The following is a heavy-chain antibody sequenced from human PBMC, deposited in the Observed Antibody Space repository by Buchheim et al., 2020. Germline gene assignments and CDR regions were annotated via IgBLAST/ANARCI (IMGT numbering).Heavy chain of an antibody. CDR3: AKDGAMTTVTTMPRGSYYYYGMDV. D-gene: IGHD4-17*01. CDR2: ISYDGSNK. Sequence: QVQLVESGGDVVQPGRSLRLSCAASGFTFSSYGMHWVRQAPGKGLEWVAVISYDGSNKYYADSVKGRFTISRDNSTNTPYLQMNSLRAEDTAVYYCAKDGAMTTVTTMPRGSYYYYGMDVWGQGTT. CDR1: GFTFSSYG. V-gene: IGHV3-30*18. J-gene: IGHJ6*02.